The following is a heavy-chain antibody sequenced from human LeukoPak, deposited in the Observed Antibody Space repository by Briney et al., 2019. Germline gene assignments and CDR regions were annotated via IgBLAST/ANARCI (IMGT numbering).Heavy chain of an antibody. CDR2: ISYDGSIK. V-gene: IGHV3-30*03. Sequence: GGSLRLSCADSGFTFSSYGMHWVRQAPGKGLEWVAVISYDGSIKYYADSLKGRFTISRDNSKNTLSLQMNSLRAEDTAVYYCATEIDYGDYVHNFDYWGQGTLVTVSS. CDR3: ATEIDYGDYVHNFDY. CDR1: GFTFSSYG. D-gene: IGHD4-17*01. J-gene: IGHJ4*02.